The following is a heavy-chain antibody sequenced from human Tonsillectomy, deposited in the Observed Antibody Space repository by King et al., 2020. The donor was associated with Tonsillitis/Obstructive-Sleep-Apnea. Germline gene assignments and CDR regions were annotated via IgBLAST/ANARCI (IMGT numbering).Heavy chain of an antibody. CDR2: IYWDDDK. Sequence: TLKESGPTLVKPTQTLTLTCTFSGFSLITSGVSVAWIRQPPGKALEWLALIYWDDDKRYSPSLKSRLTITKDTSKNQVVLTMTNMDPVDTATYYCARNDAVFFDFWRGPVRREACDLGGRGTVVSVSS. D-gene: IGHD3-3*01. J-gene: IGHJ3*01. V-gene: IGHV2-5*02. CDR1: GFSLITSGVS. CDR3: ARNDAVFFDFWRGPVRREACDL.